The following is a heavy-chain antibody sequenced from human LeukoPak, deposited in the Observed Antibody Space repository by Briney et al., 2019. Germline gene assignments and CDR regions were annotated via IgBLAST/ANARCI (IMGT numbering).Heavy chain of an antibody. V-gene: IGHV4-59*01. J-gene: IGHJ5*02. CDR1: GGSISSYY. CDR3: VRGRAWFDP. CDR2: IYYSGST. Sequence: SETLSLTCTVSGGSISSYYWSWIRQPPGKGLEWIGYIYYSGSTNYNPSLKSRVTISVDTSKNQFSLKLSSVTAADTAVYYCVRGRAWFDPWGQGTLVTVSS. D-gene: IGHD3-10*01.